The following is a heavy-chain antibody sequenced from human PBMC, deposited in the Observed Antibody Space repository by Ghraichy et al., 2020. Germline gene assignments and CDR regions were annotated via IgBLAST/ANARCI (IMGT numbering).Heavy chain of an antibody. J-gene: IGHJ4*02. D-gene: IGHD1-7*01. Sequence: GGSLRLSCAASGFSFVSYAMSWVRQAPGKGLEWVSAVSTNGGSTYYADSVKGRFTISRDNSKNTLYLQMNSLRAEDTAVYYCAKWRLELRRVDHWGQGTLVTVSS. V-gene: IGHV3-23*01. CDR2: VSTNGGST. CDR3: AKWRLELRRVDH. CDR1: GFSFVSYA.